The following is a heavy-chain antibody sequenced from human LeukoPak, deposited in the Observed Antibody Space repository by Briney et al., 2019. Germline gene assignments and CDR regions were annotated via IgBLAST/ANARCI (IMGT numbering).Heavy chain of an antibody. J-gene: IGHJ3*02. CDR3: ARYPRLDAFDI. V-gene: IGHV4-4*09. Sequence: SETLSLTCTVSGGSISSYYWSWIRQPPGKGLEWIGYIYTSGSTNYNPSLKSRVTISVDTSKNQFSLKLSSLTAGDTAVYYCARYPRLDAFDIWGQGTMVTVSS. CDR1: GGSISSYY. CDR2: IYTSGST. D-gene: IGHD4-11*01.